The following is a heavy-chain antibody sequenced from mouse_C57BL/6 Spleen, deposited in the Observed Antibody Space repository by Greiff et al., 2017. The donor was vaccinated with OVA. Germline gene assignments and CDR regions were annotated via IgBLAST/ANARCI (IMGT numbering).Heavy chain of an antibody. CDR2: IWSGGST. V-gene: IGHV2-2*01. CDR1: GFSLTSYG. D-gene: IGHD2-4*01. Sequence: VQRVESGPGLVQPSQSLSITCTVSGFSLTSYGVHWVRQSPGKGLEWLGVIWSGGSTDYNAAFISRLSISKDNSKSQVFFKMNSLQADDTAIYYCAKYDYDWGAMDYWGQGTSVTVSS. CDR3: AKYDYDWGAMDY. J-gene: IGHJ4*01.